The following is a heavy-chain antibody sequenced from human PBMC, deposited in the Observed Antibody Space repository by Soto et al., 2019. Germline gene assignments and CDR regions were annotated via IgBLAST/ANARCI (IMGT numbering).Heavy chain of an antibody. J-gene: IGHJ4*02. V-gene: IGHV3-23*01. CDR1: GFTFSSYA. CDR2: ISGSGGRT. D-gene: IGHD6-13*01. CDR3: AQAPSIAEPGIDY. Sequence: GGSLRLSCAASGFTFSSYAMTWVRQAPGKGLEWVSTISGSGGRTYYADSVKGRFTISRDNSKNTLYLQLNSLRTEDTAIYYCAQAPSIAEPGIDYWGQGTLVTVSS.